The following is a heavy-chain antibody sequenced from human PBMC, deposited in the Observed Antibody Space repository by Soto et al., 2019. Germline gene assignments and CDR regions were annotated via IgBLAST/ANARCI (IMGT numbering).Heavy chain of an antibody. Sequence: SETLSLTCAVYGGSFSGYYWSWIRQPPGKGLEWIGEINHSGSTNYNPSLKSRVTISVDTSKNQFSLKLSSVTAADTAVYYCARGPHYYRAFDIWGQGTMVTVSS. CDR2: INHSGST. V-gene: IGHV4-34*01. J-gene: IGHJ3*02. D-gene: IGHD3-10*01. CDR1: GGSFSGYY. CDR3: ARGPHYYRAFDI.